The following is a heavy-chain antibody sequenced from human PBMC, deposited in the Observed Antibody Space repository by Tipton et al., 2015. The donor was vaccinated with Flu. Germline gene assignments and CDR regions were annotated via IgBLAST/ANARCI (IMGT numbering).Heavy chain of an antibody. Sequence: TLSLTCAVYGGSFSGYYWSWIRQPPGKGLEWIGEINHSGSTNYNPSLKSRVTISVDTSKNQFSLKLSSVTAADTAVYYCARGYGYGAYSYGMDVWGQGTTVTVSS. CDR3: ARGYGYGAYSYGMDV. J-gene: IGHJ6*02. D-gene: IGHD5-18*01. V-gene: IGHV4-34*01. CDR1: GGSFSGYY. CDR2: INHSGST.